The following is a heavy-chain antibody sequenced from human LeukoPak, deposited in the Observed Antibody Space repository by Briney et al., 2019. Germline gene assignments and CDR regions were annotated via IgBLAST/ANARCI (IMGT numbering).Heavy chain of an antibody. CDR3: ARLPCGSTSCYGGFDY. CDR1: GGSISSSGYY. D-gene: IGHD2-2*01. V-gene: IGHV4-39*01. J-gene: IGHJ4*02. Sequence: SGPGLVKPSETLSLTCTVSGGSISSSGYYWGWIRQPPGKGLEWIGIIYYSGSTYYNPSLKSRVTISVDTSKNQFSLKLSSVTAEDTAVYYCARLPCGSTSCYGGFDYWGQGTLVTVSS. CDR2: IYYSGST.